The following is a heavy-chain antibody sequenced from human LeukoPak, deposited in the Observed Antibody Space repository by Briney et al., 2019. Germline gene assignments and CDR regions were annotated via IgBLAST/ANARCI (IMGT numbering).Heavy chain of an antibody. J-gene: IGHJ4*02. D-gene: IGHD1-1*01. CDR2: IWYDGSNK. Sequence: QPWRSLKLSCAASGFIFSSYGMHWVRQAPGKGLEGVAVIWYDGSNKYYADSVKGRFTISRDNSKNTLYLQMNSLRAEDTAVYYCARDRTGLCDYWGQGTLVTVSS. V-gene: IGHV3-33*01. CDR1: GFIFSSYG. CDR3: ARDRTGLCDY.